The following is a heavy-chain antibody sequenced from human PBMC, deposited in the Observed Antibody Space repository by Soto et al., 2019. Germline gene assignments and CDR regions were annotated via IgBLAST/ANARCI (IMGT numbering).Heavy chain of an antibody. CDR3: ARHTYSWAANWFDP. CDR2: IYYSGGT. J-gene: IGHJ5*01. V-gene: IGHV4-39*01. CDR1: SDSITSSNYY. D-gene: IGHD4-4*01. Sequence: PSETLSLTWTVSSDSITSSNYYWVWIRLPPGKGLEWIGSIYYSGGTYYNPSLNSLFTISVDTSNNQFSLKLSSVTAADTAVYYRARHTYSWAANWFDPRSQGNLVTMSS.